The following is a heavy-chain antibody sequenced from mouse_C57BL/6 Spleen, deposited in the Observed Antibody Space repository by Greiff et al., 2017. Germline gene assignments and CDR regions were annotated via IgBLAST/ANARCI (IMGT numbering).Heavy chain of an antibody. CDR1: GYTFTDYY. Sequence: VQLQQSGPELVKPGASVKISCKASGYTFTDYYMNWVKPSHGKSLAWIGDINPNNGGTSYNQKFKGKATLTVDKSSSTVYMELRSLTSEYSAVYYGARSNYVRRGCAYWGQGTLVTVSA. V-gene: IGHV1-26*01. CDR2: INPNNGGT. J-gene: IGHJ3*01. CDR3: ARSNYVRRGCAY. D-gene: IGHD2-5*01.